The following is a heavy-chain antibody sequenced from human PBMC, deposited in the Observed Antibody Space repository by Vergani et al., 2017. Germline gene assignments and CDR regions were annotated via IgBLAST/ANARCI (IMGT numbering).Heavy chain of an antibody. J-gene: IGHJ6*02. D-gene: IGHD6-13*01. V-gene: IGHV4-31*03. CDR2: IYYSGST. CDR3: ARDWGSSWHGRMGIDV. CDR1: GGSISSGGYY. Sequence: QVQLQESGPGLVKPSQTLSLTCTVSGGSISSGGYYWSWIRQHPGKGLDWIGYIYYSGSTYYNPSLKSRVTISVATSKNQFSLKLSSVTAADTAVYYCARDWGSSWHGRMGIDVWGQGTTVTVSS.